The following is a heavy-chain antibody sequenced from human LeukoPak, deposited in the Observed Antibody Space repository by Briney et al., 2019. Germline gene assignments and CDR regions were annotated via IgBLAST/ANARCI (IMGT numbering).Heavy chain of an antibody. CDR1: GFTFSSYG. CDR3: ARGDYDSPLDYFDY. D-gene: IGHD3-22*01. J-gene: IGHJ4*02. CDR2: IKQDGSEK. Sequence: GGSLRLSCAASGFTFSSYGMHWVRQAPGKGLEWVANIKQDGSEKYYVDSVKGRFTISRDNAKNSLYLQMNSLRSEDTAVYYCARGDYDSPLDYFDYWGQGTLVTVSS. V-gene: IGHV3-7*04.